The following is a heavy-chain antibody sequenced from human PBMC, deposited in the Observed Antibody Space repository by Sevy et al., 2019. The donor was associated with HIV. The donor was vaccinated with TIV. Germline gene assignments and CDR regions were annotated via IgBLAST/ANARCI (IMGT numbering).Heavy chain of an antibody. D-gene: IGHD2-21*02. V-gene: IGHV1-46*01. CDR1: GYTFTSHY. CDR2: INPSGGST. J-gene: IGHJ6*02. Sequence: ASVKVSCKASGYTFTSHYMHWVRQAPGQGLEWMGIINPSGGSTSYAQKFQGRVTMTRDTSTSTVYMELSSLRSEDTAVYYCAREGVVVTATTYYYYYGMDVWGQGTTVTVSS. CDR3: AREGVVVTATTYYYYYGMDV.